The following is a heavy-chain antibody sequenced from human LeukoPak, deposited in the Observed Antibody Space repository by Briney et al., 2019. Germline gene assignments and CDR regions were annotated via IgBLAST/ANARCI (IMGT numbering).Heavy chain of an antibody. V-gene: IGHV3-9*01. J-gene: IGHJ6*02. D-gene: IGHD3-10*01. CDR3: AKDWFPLYYYGMDV. CDR1: GFTLDDYA. CDR2: ISWNSGSI. Sequence: PGRSLRLSCAASGFTLDDYAMHWVRQGPGKGLERVAGISWNSGSIDYADSVKGRFTISRDNAKNSLYLQMNSLRAEDTALYYCAKDWFPLYYYGMDVWGQGTTVTVSS.